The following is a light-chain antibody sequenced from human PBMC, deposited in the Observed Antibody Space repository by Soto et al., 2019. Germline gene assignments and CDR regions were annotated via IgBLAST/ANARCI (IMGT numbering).Light chain of an antibody. CDR3: SSYTGSSSLV. J-gene: IGLJ1*01. CDR1: STDINDYKY. V-gene: IGLV2-14*03. CDR2: DVS. Sequence: QSVLTQPASVSGPPGQSITISCTGTSTDINDYKYVSWYQQHPGKAPKVIIYDVSNRPSGVSHRFSGSESANTASLTISGLQAEDEADYYCSSYTGSSSLVFGTGTKVTVL.